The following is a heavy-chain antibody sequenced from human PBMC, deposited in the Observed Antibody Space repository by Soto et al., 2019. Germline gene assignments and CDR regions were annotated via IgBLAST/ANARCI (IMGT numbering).Heavy chain of an antibody. CDR1: GFTFSSYA. D-gene: IGHD4-17*01. Sequence: QPGGSLRLSCAASGFTFSSYAMSWVRQAPGKGLEWVANIKQDGSEKYYVDSVKGRFTISRDNAKNSLYLQMNSLRAEDTAVYYCARGTTVVTGTFYYFDYWGQGTLVTVSS. J-gene: IGHJ4*02. V-gene: IGHV3-7*01. CDR2: IKQDGSEK. CDR3: ARGTTVVTGTFYYFDY.